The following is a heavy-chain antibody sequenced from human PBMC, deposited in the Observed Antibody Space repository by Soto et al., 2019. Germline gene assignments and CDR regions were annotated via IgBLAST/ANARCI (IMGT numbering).Heavy chain of an antibody. CDR1: GYTFTSYG. V-gene: IGHV1-18*04. D-gene: IGHD3-3*01. J-gene: IGHJ6*02. Sequence: QVQLVQSGAEVKKPGASVKVSCQASGYTFTSYGISWVRQAPGQGLEWMGWISAYNGNTNYAQKLQGRVTMTTDTATSTAYMERRSLRSDDTAVYYCAREPEEWDFWYHYYGMDVWGQGTTVTVSS. CDR2: ISAYNGNT. CDR3: AREPEEWDFWYHYYGMDV.